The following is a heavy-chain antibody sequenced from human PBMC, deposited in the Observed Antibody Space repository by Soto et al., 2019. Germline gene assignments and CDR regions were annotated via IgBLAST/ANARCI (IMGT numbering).Heavy chain of an antibody. CDR2: INPNSGGT. D-gene: IGHD3-22*01. J-gene: IGHJ6*02. Sequence: ASVKVSCKASGYTFTSYGISWVRQAPGQGLEWMGWINPNSGGTNYAQKFQGRVTMTRDTSISTAYMELSRLRSDDTGVYYCAREVTMIVVVLGPYGMDVWGQGTTVTVSS. CDR1: GYTFTSYG. V-gene: IGHV1-2*02. CDR3: AREVTMIVVVLGPYGMDV.